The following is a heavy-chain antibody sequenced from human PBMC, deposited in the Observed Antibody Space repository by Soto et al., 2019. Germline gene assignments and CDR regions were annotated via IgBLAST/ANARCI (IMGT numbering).Heavy chain of an antibody. CDR3: AKTRIVGAMVGAMGWG. D-gene: IGHD1-26*01. CDR2: IIPILGIA. J-gene: IGHJ4*02. V-gene: IGHV1-69*02. Sequence: QIQLVQSGAEVKKPGSSVKVSCKASGGTFSSYTISWVRQAPGQGLEWMGRIIPILGIANYAQKFQGRVTITADKSTNTAYMELSSLRSEDTAVYYCAKTRIVGAMVGAMGWGWGQGTLVTVSS. CDR1: GGTFSSYT.